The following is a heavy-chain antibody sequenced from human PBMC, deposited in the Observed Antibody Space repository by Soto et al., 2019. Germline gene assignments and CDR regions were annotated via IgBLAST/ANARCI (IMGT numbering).Heavy chain of an antibody. J-gene: IGHJ3*02. D-gene: IGHD6-19*01. CDR2: IYYSGST. V-gene: IGHV4-30-4*08. CDR1: GGSISSGGYS. CDR3: AKGGAGHAFDI. Sequence: PSETVSLACAVSGGSISSGGYSWSWIRQPPGKGLEWIGYIYYSGSTYYNPSLKSRVTISVDTSKNQFSLKLSSVTAADTAVYYCAKGGAGHAFDIWGQGTMVTVSS.